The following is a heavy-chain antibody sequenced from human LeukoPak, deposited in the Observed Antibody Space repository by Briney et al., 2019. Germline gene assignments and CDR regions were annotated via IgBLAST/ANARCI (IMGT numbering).Heavy chain of an antibody. D-gene: IGHD3-10*01. CDR2: ISYDGSNK. CDR1: GFTFSSYA. Sequence: PGRSLRLSCAASGFTFSSYAMHWVRQAPGKGLEWVAVISYDGSNKYYADSVKGRFTISRDNSKNTLYLQMNSLRAEDTAVYYCVRVSGLLWFGESITQYYYYGMDVWGKGTTVTVSS. J-gene: IGHJ6*04. V-gene: IGHV3-30*04. CDR3: VRVSGLLWFGESITQYYYYGMDV.